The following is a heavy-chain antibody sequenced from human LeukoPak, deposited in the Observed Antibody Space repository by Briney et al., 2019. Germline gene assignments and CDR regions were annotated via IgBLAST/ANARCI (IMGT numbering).Heavy chain of an antibody. D-gene: IGHD5-12*01. V-gene: IGHV3-21*01. CDR1: GLTFSSYS. Sequence: PGGSLRLSCAASGLTFSSYSMNWGRQAPGKGLEWVSSISSSSSYIYYADSVKGRFTISRDNAKNSLYLQMNSLRAEDTAVYYCASDLGYGAFDIWGQWTMVTVSS. CDR3: ASDLGYGAFDI. CDR2: ISSSSSYI. J-gene: IGHJ3*02.